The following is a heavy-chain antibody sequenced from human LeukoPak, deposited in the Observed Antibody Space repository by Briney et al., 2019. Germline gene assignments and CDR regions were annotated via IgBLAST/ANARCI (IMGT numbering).Heavy chain of an antibody. J-gene: IGHJ3*02. D-gene: IGHD1-7*01. CDR3: ARDGGGTGTMWWAFDI. CDR2: IIPILGIA. Sequence: AASVKVSCKASGGTFSSYTISWVRQAPGQGLEWMGRIIPILGIANYAQKFQGRVTITADKSTSTAYMELSSLRSEDTAVYYCARDGGGTGTMWWAFDIWGQGTMVTVSS. CDR1: GGTFSSYT. V-gene: IGHV1-69*04.